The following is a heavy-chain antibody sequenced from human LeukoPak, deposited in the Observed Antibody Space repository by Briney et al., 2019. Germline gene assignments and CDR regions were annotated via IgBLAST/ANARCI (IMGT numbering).Heavy chain of an antibody. D-gene: IGHD3-9*01. Sequence: ASVKVSCKASGYTFTSYGISWVRQAPGQGLEWMGWINAYNGNTNYAQKLQGRVTMTTDTSTSTAYMELRSLRSDDTAVYYCARDYYYDILTGYHAPDYWGQGTLVTVSS. CDR3: ARDYYYDILTGYHAPDY. CDR2: INAYNGNT. J-gene: IGHJ4*02. CDR1: GYTFTSYG. V-gene: IGHV1-18*01.